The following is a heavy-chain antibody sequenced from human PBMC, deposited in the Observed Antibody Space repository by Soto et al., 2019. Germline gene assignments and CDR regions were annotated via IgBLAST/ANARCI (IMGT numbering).Heavy chain of an antibody. D-gene: IGHD6-13*01. V-gene: IGHV4-30-2*03. CDR1: GDTISTGGYT. Sequence: TLSLTCDVSGDTISTGGYTWAWIRQPPGKGLEWIGSIYHSGSTYYSPSLKSRVTISVDTSKNQFSLKLSSVTAADTAVYYCARRERAAGTDWWFDPWGQGTLVTVSS. J-gene: IGHJ5*02. CDR3: ARRERAAGTDWWFDP. CDR2: IYHSGST.